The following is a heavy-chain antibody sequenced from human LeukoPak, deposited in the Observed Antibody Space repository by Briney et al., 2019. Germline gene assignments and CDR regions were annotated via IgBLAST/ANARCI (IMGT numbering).Heavy chain of an antibody. CDR3: ARGRVTAAASPFDY. V-gene: IGHV4-59*01. J-gene: IGHJ4*02. D-gene: IGHD6-13*01. CDR1: GGSMSTYY. Sequence: PSETLSLTCTVSGGSMSTYYWTWIRQPPGKGLEWIGFIYYTGSTNYNPSPKSRVTISVDTSKNQFSLKLSSVTAADTAVYYCARGRVTAAASPFDYWGQGILVTVSS. CDR2: IYYTGST.